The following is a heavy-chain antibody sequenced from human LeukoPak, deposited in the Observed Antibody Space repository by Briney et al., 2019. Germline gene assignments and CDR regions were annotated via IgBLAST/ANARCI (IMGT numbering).Heavy chain of an antibody. CDR3: ARGPTVTTPYYYGMDV. V-gene: IGHV4-30-2*01. J-gene: IGHJ6*02. Sequence: SETLSLTCAVYGGSFSGYSWSWIRQPPGKGLEWIGYIYHSGSTYYNPSLKSRVTISVDRSKNQFSLKLSSVTAADTAVYYCARGPTVTTPYYYGMDVWGQGTTVTVSS. CDR2: IYHSGST. CDR1: GGSFSGYS. D-gene: IGHD4-17*01.